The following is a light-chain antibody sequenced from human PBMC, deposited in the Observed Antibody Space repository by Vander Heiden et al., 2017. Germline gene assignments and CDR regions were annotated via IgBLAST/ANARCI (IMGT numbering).Light chain of an antibody. J-gene: IGLJ3*02. V-gene: IGLV1-44*01. CDR2: GNS. Sequence: QSVLTQPPSASGTPGQRVTISCSGSSSNIGRNTVNWYQQLPGTAPKLLIDGNSQRPSGVPDRFSGSKSGTSASLAISGLQSEDEADYYCAAWDDTLKGVFGGGTKLTVL. CDR1: SSNIGRNT. CDR3: AAWDDTLKGV.